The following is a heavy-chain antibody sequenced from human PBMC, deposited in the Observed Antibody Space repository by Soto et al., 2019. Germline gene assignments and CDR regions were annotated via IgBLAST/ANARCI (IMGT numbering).Heavy chain of an antibody. V-gene: IGHV1-69*13. CDR1: GGTFSSYA. Sequence: ASVKVSCKXSGGTFSSYAISWVRQAPGQGLEWMGGIIPIFGTANYAQKFQGRVTITADESTSTAYMELSSLRSEDTAVYYCASREDIVVVPAAIRYYYYYYGMDVWGQGTTVTVSS. CDR3: ASREDIVVVPAAIRYYYYYYGMDV. J-gene: IGHJ6*02. CDR2: IIPIFGTA. D-gene: IGHD2-2*01.